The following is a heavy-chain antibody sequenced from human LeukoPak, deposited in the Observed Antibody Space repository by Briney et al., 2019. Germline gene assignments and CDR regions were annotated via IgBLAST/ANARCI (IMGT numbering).Heavy chain of an antibody. V-gene: IGHV3-33*06. CDR3: AKDDVDYGDYVFDY. D-gene: IGHD4-17*01. CDR2: IWYDGSNK. J-gene: IGHJ4*02. Sequence: PGGSLRLSWAASGITFRSYGMHWVRQAPGKVLEWVAVIWYDGSNKYYADSVQGRFTISRDNSKNTLYLHMNSLRAADTAVYYCAKDDVDYGDYVFDYWGQGTLVTVSS. CDR1: GITFRSYG.